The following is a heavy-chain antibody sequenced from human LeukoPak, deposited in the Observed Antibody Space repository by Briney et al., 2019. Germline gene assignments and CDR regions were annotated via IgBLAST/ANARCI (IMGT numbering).Heavy chain of an antibody. CDR3: AKDEVRGYDSSGYNWFDP. CDR1: GFTFSSYA. V-gene: IGHV3-23*01. J-gene: IGHJ5*02. CDR2: ISGSGGST. D-gene: IGHD3-22*01. Sequence: GGSLRLSCAASGFTFSSYAMSWVRQAPGKGLEWVSAISGSGGSTYYADSVKGRFTISRDNSKNTLYLQMNSLRAEDTAVYYCAKDEVRGYDSSGYNWFDPWGQGTLVTVSS.